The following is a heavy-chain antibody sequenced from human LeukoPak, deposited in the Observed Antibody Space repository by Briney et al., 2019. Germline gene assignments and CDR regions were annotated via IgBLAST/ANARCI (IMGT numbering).Heavy chain of an antibody. V-gene: IGHV3-48*01. J-gene: IGHJ4*02. D-gene: IGHD2-2*01. CDR3: AKEPPLAPAAIDY. CDR1: GFTFSSYS. CDR2: IGRGIT. Sequence: GGSLRLSCAASGFTFSSYSMNWVRQAPGKGLEWVSHIGRGITYADSVKGRFTISRDNSKNTLYLQMNSLRAEDTAVYYCAKEPPLAPAAIDYWGQGTLVTVSS.